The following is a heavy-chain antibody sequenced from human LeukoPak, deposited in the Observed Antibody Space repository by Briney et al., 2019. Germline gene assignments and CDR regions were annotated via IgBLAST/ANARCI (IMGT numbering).Heavy chain of an antibody. CDR3: ARSGSYSGPALDY. CDR2: IYTSGST. J-gene: IGHJ4*02. D-gene: IGHD1-26*01. Sequence: PSETLSLTCTVSGGSISSYYWSWIRQPPGKGLEWIGYIYTSGSTNYNPSLKSRVTMSVDTSKNQFSLNLSSVTAADTAVYYCARSGSYSGPALDYWGQGTLVTVSS. V-gene: IGHV4-4*09. CDR1: GGSISSYY.